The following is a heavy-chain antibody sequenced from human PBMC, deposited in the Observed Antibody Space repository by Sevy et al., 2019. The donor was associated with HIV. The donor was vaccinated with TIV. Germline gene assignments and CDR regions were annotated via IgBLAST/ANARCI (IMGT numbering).Heavy chain of an antibody. D-gene: IGHD1-26*01. CDR3: AGENAWGRGYS. V-gene: IGHV4-59*08. Sequence: SETLSLTCTVSGGSITSLYWNWIRQPPGKGLEWIANIYYNGHINYNPTLKSRVTLSLDTYTNKFALRLSYVTAADTAKYYCAGENAWGRGYSWGQGTLVTVSS. CDR1: GGSITSLY. CDR2: IYYNGHI. J-gene: IGHJ4*02.